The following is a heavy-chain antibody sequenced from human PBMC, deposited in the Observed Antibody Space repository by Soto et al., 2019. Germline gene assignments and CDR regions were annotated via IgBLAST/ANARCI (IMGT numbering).Heavy chain of an antibody. CDR1: GGTFNTYT. V-gene: IGHV1-69*01. Sequence: QVQLVQSGAEVKKPGSSVKVSCKASGGTFNTYTISWVRQVPGQGLEWMGGIMPLYAKPTYAQPFLGRLTIAADEPTSTVYMELSSRRSEDTALYYCASLNNWSSGDGRIDVWGRGTAVSVSS. CDR3: ASLNNWSSGDGRIDV. J-gene: IGHJ6*02. CDR2: IMPLYAKP. D-gene: IGHD1-26*01.